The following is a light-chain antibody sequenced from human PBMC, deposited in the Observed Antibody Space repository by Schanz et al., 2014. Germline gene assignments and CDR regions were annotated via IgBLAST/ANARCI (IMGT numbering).Light chain of an antibody. V-gene: IGLV1-44*01. CDR1: SSNIGSNT. Sequence: QSVLTQPPSASGTSGQRVSISCSGSSSNIGSNTVSWYQQLPGRAPKLLIYTNNQRPSGVPDRFSGSKSGTSASLAITGLXXXDEADYYCQSYDSSLSGEVFGGGTKLTVL. CDR2: TNN. J-gene: IGLJ3*02. CDR3: QSYDSSLSGEV.